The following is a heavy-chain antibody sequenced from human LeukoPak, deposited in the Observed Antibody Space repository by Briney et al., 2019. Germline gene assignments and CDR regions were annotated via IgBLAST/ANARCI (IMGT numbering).Heavy chain of an antibody. J-gene: IGHJ6*03. V-gene: IGHV3-48*03. Sequence: GGSLRLSCAASGFTFSSYEMNWVRQAPGKGLEWVSYISSSGSTIYYANSVKGRFTISRDNAKNSLYLQMNSLRAEDTAVYYCARRGHYYYYMDVWGNGTTVTISS. CDR3: ARRGHYYYYMDV. CDR1: GFTFSSYE. D-gene: IGHD3-16*01. CDR2: ISSSGSTI.